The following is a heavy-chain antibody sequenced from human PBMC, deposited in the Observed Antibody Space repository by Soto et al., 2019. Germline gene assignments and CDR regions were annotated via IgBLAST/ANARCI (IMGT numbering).Heavy chain of an antibody. D-gene: IGHD4-17*01. CDR2: IYHSGST. CDR3: ARGSTGQGFDY. J-gene: IGHJ4*02. CDR1: GGSSSSGGCS. Sequence: SETMCVTCAVAGGSSSSGGCSWSWIRQPPGKGLEWIGYIYHSGSTYYNPSLKSRVTISVDRSKNQFSLKLSSVTAADTAVYYCARGSTGQGFDYWGQGTLVTVSS. V-gene: IGHV4-30-2*01.